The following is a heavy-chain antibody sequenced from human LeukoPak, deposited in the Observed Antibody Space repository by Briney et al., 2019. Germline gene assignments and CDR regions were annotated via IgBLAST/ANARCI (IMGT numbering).Heavy chain of an antibody. V-gene: IGHV1-69*04. J-gene: IGHJ4*02. CDR3: ARVDAGYCSSTSCPPVY. CDR2: IIPIFGIA. Sequence: SVKVSCKASGGTFSSYAISWVRQAPGQGLEWMGRIIPIFGIANYAQKFQGRVTITADKSTSTAYMELSSLRSEDTAVHYCARVDAGYCSSTSCPPVYWGQGTLVTVSS. D-gene: IGHD2-2*01. CDR1: GGTFSSYA.